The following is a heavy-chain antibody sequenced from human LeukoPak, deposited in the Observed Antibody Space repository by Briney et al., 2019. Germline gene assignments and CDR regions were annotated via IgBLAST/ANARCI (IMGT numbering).Heavy chain of an antibody. D-gene: IGHD2-2*01. CDR3: ARDYPGYCSSTSCYRFQYYFDY. J-gene: IGHJ4*02. V-gene: IGHV1-18*01. Sequence: GASVKVSCKASGYTFTSYGISWVRQAPGQGLEWMGWISAYSGNTNYAQKLQGRVTMTTDTSTSTAYMELRSLRSDDTAVYYCARDYPGYCSSTSCYRFQYYFDYWGQGTLVTVSS. CDR1: GYTFTSYG. CDR2: ISAYSGNT.